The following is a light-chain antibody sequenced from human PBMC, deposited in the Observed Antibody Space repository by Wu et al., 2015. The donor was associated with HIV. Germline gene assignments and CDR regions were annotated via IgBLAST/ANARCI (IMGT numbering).Light chain of an antibody. CDR3: QQAYTTPYT. Sequence: DIQMTQSPSSLSASVGDTVTITCRASENIKNYLNWYQQRPGKAPELLIYTTSTLQRGVPSRFSGSVSGTDFTLTIRSLQTEDFAHYVCQQAYTTPYTFGQGTKLEIK. CDR2: TTS. CDR1: ENIKNY. J-gene: IGKJ2*01. V-gene: IGKV1-39*01.